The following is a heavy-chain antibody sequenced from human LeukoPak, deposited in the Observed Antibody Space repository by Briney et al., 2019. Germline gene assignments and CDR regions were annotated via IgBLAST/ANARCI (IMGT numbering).Heavy chain of an antibody. Sequence: SETLSLTCTVSGGSISSSSYYWGWIRQPPGKGLEWIGSIYYSGSTYYNSSLKSRVTISVDTSKNQFSLKLSSLTAADTAVYYCARAVYCGGDCYLFDYWGQGTLVTVFS. J-gene: IGHJ4*02. V-gene: IGHV4-39*01. CDR3: ARAVYCGGDCYLFDY. D-gene: IGHD2-21*02. CDR2: IYYSGST. CDR1: GGSISSSSYY.